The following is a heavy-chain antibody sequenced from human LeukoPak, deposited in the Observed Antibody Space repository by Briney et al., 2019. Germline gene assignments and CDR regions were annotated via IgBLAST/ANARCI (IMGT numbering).Heavy chain of an antibody. CDR3: ARNSSDWYGYMDV. V-gene: IGHV1-18*01. CDR1: GYTFTSYG. D-gene: IGHD6-19*01. CDR2: ISTYNGYA. J-gene: IGHJ6*04. Sequence: GASVEVSCKASGYTFTSYGISWVRQAPGQGLEWMGWISTYNGYANYAQKLQGRVTMTTETSTSTAYMELRSLRSDDTAVYYCARNSSDWYGYMDVWGKGTTVTVSS.